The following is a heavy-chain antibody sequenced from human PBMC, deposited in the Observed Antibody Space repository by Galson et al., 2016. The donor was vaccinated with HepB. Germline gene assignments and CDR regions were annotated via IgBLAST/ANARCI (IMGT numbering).Heavy chain of an antibody. CDR2: INPSDGST. CDR3: ATGPESSTWYHIPFYM. CDR1: GYTFTSHW. D-gene: IGHD6-13*01. V-gene: IGHV1-46*01. Sequence: SVKVSCKASGYTFTSHWMHWVRQAPGQGLEWMGIINPSDGSTSYAQKFQDRVTLTRDTSTSTVYMDLWSLTSDDTAVYYCATGPESSTWYHIPFYMWGQGTLVTVSS. J-gene: IGHJ3*02.